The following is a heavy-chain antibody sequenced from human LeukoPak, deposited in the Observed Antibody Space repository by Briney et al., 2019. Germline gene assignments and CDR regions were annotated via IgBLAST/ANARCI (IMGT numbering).Heavy chain of an antibody. J-gene: IGHJ4*02. D-gene: IGHD5-18*01. CDR1: GFTFRNYG. Sequence: GGTLRLSCGASGFTFRNYGMNWVRQAPRKGLEWVSSISASGGATYYADSVKGRFTISRDNAKTSLYLQMNTLRAEDTAVYYCARHLSGVTGYTYGRGIDYWGQGTLVTVSS. V-gene: IGHV3-21*01. CDR2: ISASGGAT. CDR3: ARHLSGVTGYTYGRGIDY.